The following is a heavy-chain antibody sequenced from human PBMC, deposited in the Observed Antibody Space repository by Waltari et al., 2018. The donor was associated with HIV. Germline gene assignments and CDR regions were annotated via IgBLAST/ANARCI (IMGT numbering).Heavy chain of an antibody. V-gene: IGHV3-49*03. CDR2: IRSKAYGGTT. D-gene: IGHD3-10*01. J-gene: IGHJ6*02. Sequence: EVQLVESGGGLVQPGRSLRLSCTASGFTFGDYAMSWFRQAPGKGLEWVGFIRSKAYGGTTEYAASVKGRFTISRDDSKSIAYLQMNSLKTEDTAVYYCTRDPPITMVQGVIIKYGMDVWGQGTTVTVSS. CDR3: TRDPPITMVQGVIIKYGMDV. CDR1: GFTFGDYA.